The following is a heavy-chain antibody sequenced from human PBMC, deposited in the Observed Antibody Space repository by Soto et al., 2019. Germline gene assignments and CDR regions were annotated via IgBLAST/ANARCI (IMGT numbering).Heavy chain of an antibody. D-gene: IGHD6-13*01. V-gene: IGHV3-23*01. CDR1: GFTFSSYA. J-gene: IGHJ4*02. CDR3: AKDQEQQLVRLFIRFDY. CDR2: ISGSGGST. Sequence: GGSLRLSCAASGFTFSSYAMSWVRQAPGKGLEWVSAISGSGGSTYYADSVKGRFTISRDNSKNTLYLQMNSLRAEDTAVYYCAKDQEQQLVRLFIRFDYWGQGTLVTVSS.